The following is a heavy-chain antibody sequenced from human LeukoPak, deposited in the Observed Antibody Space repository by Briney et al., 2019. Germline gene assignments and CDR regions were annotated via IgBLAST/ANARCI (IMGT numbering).Heavy chain of an antibody. CDR2: IYYSGST. J-gene: IGHJ5*02. CDR1: GGSVSSGSYY. CDR3: ARDLFPQIGCPTFDP. D-gene: IGHD2-21*01. Sequence: SETLSLTCTVSGGSVSSGSYYWSWIRQPPGKGLEWIGYIYYSGSTNYNPSLKSRVTISVDTSKSQFSLKLSSVTAADTAVYYCARDLFPQIGCPTFDPWGQGTLVTVSS. V-gene: IGHV4-61*01.